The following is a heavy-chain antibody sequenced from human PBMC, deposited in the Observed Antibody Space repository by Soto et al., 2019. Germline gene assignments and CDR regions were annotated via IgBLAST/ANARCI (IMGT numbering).Heavy chain of an antibody. D-gene: IGHD4-4*01. V-gene: IGHV1-2*04. CDR2: INPNSGGT. CDR1: GYTFTGYD. J-gene: IGHJ4*02. Sequence: GASGKVSCRASGYTFTGYDMHWVRQAPGQGLEWMGWINPNSGGTNYAQKFQGWVTMTRDTSISTAYMELSSLRDEDTAVYYCAKGTYDYTNHFFGSWGQGTLVTVSS. CDR3: AKGTYDYTNHFFGS.